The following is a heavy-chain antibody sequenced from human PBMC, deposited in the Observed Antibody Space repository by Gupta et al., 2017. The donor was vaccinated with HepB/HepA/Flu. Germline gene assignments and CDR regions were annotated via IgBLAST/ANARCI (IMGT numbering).Heavy chain of an antibody. J-gene: IGHJ5*02. D-gene: IGHD5-18*01. CDR1: GFIFDDYA. Sequence: EVQLVESGGGLVQPGRSLRLSCAASGFIFDDYAMHWVRQAPGKGLEWVSGISWNSDSIGYADAVKGRFTISRDNAKNSLYLQMNSLRPEDTALYYCAKESWLDSVMDTTWGQGTLVTVSS. CDR3: AKESWLDSVMDTT. CDR2: ISWNSDSI. V-gene: IGHV3-9*01.